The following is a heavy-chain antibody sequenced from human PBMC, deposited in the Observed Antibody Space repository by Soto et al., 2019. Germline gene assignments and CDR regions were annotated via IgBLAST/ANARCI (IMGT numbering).Heavy chain of an antibody. CDR3: ARSNVLLWFGKTEDWFDP. D-gene: IGHD3-10*01. V-gene: IGHV4-34*01. Sequence: PSETLSLTCAVYGGSFSGYYWSWIRQPPGKGLEWIGEINHSGSTNYNPSLKSRVTISVDTSKNQFSLKLSSVTAADTAVYYCARSNVLLWFGKTEDWFDPWGQGTLVTVS. CDR1: GGSFSGYY. CDR2: INHSGST. J-gene: IGHJ5*02.